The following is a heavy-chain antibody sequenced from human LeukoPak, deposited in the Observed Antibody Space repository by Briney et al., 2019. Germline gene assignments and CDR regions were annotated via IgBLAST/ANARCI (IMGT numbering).Heavy chain of an antibody. D-gene: IGHD2/OR15-2a*01. CDR2: ISNNGGRT. CDR3: ARDEDTSALSEY. V-gene: IGHV3-23*01. CDR1: GISLNNTN. J-gene: IGHJ4*02. Sequence: GSLTLTCSCSGISLNNTNMYSDRKAPHTPLQWVSTISNNGGRTDYADSGKGRFLISRDNSKSTLYLHMDSLRAEDTAVYYCARDEDTSALSEYWGQGTLVTVSS.